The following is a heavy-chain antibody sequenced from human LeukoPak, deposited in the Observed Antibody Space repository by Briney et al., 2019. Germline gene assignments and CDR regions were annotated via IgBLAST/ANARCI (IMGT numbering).Heavy chain of an antibody. CDR1: GFTFSSYW. CDR3: ASSATVTKKKDDY. CDR2: IKQDGSEI. D-gene: IGHD4-17*01. V-gene: IGHV3-7*01. Sequence: GGSLRLSCAASGFTFSSYWMSWVRQAPGKGLEWVANIKQDGSEIYYVDSVKGRFTISRDNAKNSLYLQMNSLRAEDTAVYYCASSATVTKKKDDYWGQGTLVTVSS. J-gene: IGHJ4*02.